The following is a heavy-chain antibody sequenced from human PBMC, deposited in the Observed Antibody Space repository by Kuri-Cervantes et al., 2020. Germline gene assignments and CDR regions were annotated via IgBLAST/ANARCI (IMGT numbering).Heavy chain of an antibody. CDR3: ARAVNSSSSVFVFRAGYFDY. CDR2: IFHSGST. J-gene: IGHJ4*02. V-gene: IGHV4-34*12. Sequence: GPLRLSFAAPGFTFSSYSMNWFRQAPGKGLEWIGNIFHSGSTNYNPSLKSRVTISVDTSKNQFSLKLSSVSAADTAVYYCARAVNSSSSVFVFRAGYFDYWGQGTLVTVSS. D-gene: IGHD6-6*01. CDR1: GFTFSSYS.